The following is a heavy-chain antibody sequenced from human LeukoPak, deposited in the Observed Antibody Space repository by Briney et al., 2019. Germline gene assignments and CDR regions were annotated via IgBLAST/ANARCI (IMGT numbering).Heavy chain of an antibody. CDR1: GGSISSGSYY. J-gene: IGHJ5*02. D-gene: IGHD2-15*01. Sequence: SETLSLTCTVSGGSISSGSYYWSWIRQPAGKGLEWIGRIYTSGSTNYNLSLKSRVTISVDTSKNQFSLKLSSVTAAVTAVYHCARGIYCSGGSCYRLNWFDPWGQGTLVTVPS. CDR2: IYTSGST. V-gene: IGHV4-61*02. CDR3: ARGIYCSGGSCYRLNWFDP.